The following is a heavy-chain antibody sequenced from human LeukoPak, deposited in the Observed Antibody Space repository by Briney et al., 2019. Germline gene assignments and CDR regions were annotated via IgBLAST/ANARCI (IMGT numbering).Heavy chain of an antibody. CDR2: INSYGSST. Sequence: GGSLRLSRAASGFTFSSYWMHGVRQAPGKGLVWVSRINSYGSSTSYADSVKGRFTIPRDHAKNTLYLQMNSLRAEDTAVYYCARDMDSSGWNYYYGMDVWGQGNTVTVSS. CDR1: GFTFSSYW. J-gene: IGHJ6*02. CDR3: ARDMDSSGWNYYYGMDV. V-gene: IGHV3-74*01. D-gene: IGHD6-19*01.